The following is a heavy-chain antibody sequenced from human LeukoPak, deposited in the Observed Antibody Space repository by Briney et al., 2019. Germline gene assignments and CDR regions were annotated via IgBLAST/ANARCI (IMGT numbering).Heavy chain of an antibody. CDR2: ISGSGGST. J-gene: IGHJ6*02. D-gene: IGHD6-6*01. CDR1: GFSFRDYP. V-gene: IGHV3-23*01. Sequence: GGSLRLSCEAAGFSFRDYPMGWVRRAPGKWLEWVSAISGSGGSTYYADSVKGRFTISRDNSKNTLYLQMNSLRAEDTAVYYCAEVVPPPPLYGMDVWGQGTTVTVSS. CDR3: AEVVPPPPLYGMDV.